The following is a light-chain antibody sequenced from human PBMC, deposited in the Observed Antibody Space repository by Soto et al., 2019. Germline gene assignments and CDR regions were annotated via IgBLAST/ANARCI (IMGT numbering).Light chain of an antibody. V-gene: IGKV1-9*01. J-gene: IGKJ2*01. CDR2: SAS. CDR3: QQHNSYPYT. CDR1: QDISTF. Sequence: DIHLTQSQSSRSPSVGDRATIPCRASQDISTFLAWYQQKPGKAPQLLIYSASNLHSGVPSRFSGSGSGTEFTLTVSSLQPEDFATYHCQQHNSYPYTFGQGTKLEIK.